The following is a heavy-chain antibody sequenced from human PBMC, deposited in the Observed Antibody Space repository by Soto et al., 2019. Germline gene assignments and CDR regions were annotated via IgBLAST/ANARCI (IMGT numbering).Heavy chain of an antibody. D-gene: IGHD2-2*01. V-gene: IGHV4-31*03. CDR1: GGFISSGDYY. CDR3: AREVVPATVDFYYYYIDF. Sequence: QVQLQESGPGLVKPSQTLSLTCTVSGGFISSGDYYWNWIRQLPGKGLEWIGYIEHSGSSFYNPSPKGRVALALDTSKNKFSLKLNSVTAADTAVYYCAREVVPATVDFYYYYIDFWGKGTTVTVSS. CDR2: IEHSGSS. J-gene: IGHJ6*03.